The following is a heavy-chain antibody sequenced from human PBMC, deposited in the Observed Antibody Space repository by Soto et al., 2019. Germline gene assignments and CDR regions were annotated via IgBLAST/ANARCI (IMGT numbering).Heavy chain of an antibody. J-gene: IGHJ5*02. CDR1: GFTFSSYG. CDR3: ASGTGTSAARLRFDP. V-gene: IGHV3-33*01. Sequence: QVQLVESGGGVVQPGRSLRLSCAASGFTFSSYGMHWVRQAPGKGLEWVAVIWYDGSNKYYADSVKGRFTISRDNSKNKLYLQMNSLRAEDTAVYYCASGTGTSAARLRFDPWGQGTLVTVSS. D-gene: IGHD1-7*01. CDR2: IWYDGSNK.